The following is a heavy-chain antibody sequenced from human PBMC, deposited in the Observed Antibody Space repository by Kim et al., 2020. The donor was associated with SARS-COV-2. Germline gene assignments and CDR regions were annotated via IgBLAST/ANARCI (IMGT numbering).Heavy chain of an antibody. Sequence: GGSLRLSCAASGFTFSSYTMNWVRQAPGKGLEWVSYIGSGTSTIYYADSVKGRFTISRDNAKNSLYLQMNSLRDEDTAIYYCARARITVTGPLTDYWGQGTLVTVSS. CDR1: GFTFSSYT. J-gene: IGHJ4*02. V-gene: IGHV3-48*02. CDR3: ARARITVTGPLTDY. D-gene: IGHD6-19*01. CDR2: IGSGTSTI.